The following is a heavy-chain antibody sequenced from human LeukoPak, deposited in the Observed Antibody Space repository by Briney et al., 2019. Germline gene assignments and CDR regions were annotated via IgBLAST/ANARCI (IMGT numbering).Heavy chain of an antibody. Sequence: GGSLRLSCAASGFTFNTYSMNWVRQAPGKGLEWVSSISSSSSYIYYADSVKGRFTISRDNAKNSLYLQMNSLRAEDTAVYYWARDLGRSGYYTIDAFDIWGQGTMVTVSS. CDR2: ISSSSSYI. V-gene: IGHV3-21*01. J-gene: IGHJ3*02. CDR3: ARDLGRSGYYTIDAFDI. CDR1: GFTFNTYS. D-gene: IGHD3-22*01.